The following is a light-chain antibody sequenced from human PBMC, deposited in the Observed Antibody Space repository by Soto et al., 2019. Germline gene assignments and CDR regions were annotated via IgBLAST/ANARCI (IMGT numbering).Light chain of an antibody. CDR2: EVT. CDR3: CSYAGSSTWV. J-gene: IGLJ3*02. V-gene: IGLV2-23*02. CDR1: SSDVGTYNL. Sequence: QSALTQPASVSGSPGQSITISCTGTSSDVGTYNLVSWYQQLPGKAPKLILYEVTHRPPGVSSRFSGSNSANTASLTISGLQAEDEADYYCCSYAGSSTWVFGGGTKLTVL.